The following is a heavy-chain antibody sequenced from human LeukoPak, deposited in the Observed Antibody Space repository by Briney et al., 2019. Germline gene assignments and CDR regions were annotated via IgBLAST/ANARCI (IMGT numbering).Heavy chain of an antibody. V-gene: IGHV3-15*01. D-gene: IGHD6-13*01. Sequence: PGGSLRLSCAAAGFSFTKAWITWVRQAPGKGLEWVGRIKSKANGGTTDYAAPVKGRFTISRDDSKNMLYLQMNSLITEDTAVYYCTTNAAVGTWEIFDYWGQGTLVTVSS. CDR1: GFSFTKAW. J-gene: IGHJ4*02. CDR2: IKSKANGGTT. CDR3: TTNAAVGTWEIFDY.